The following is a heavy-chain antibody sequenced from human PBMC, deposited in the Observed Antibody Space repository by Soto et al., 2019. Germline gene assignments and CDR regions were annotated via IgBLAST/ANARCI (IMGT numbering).Heavy chain of an antibody. Sequence: GGSLRLSCAVSGFSLSSNIISWVRQAPGKGLEWVSAIVGSSGNTNYAESVKGRFTISRDNSRNIVYLQMNDLRAEDTAVYYCVKDYPPHNEMEPAMFDYWGRGTLVTVSS. J-gene: IGHJ4*02. CDR1: GFSLSSNI. CDR2: IVGSSGNT. V-gene: IGHV3-23*01. D-gene: IGHD2-21*02. CDR3: VKDYPPHNEMEPAMFDY.